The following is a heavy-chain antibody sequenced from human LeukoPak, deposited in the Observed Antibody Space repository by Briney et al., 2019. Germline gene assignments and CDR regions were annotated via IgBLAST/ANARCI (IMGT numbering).Heavy chain of an antibody. D-gene: IGHD5-18*01. CDR2: INHSGRT. J-gene: IGHJ2*01. Sequence: PSETLSLTCAVYGGSFSGYYWSWIRAPPGNGLEWIGKINHSGRTNYNPSLKSRVSISVDTSKNQFSLQLSSATAADTAVYYCARGYTARWYFDLWGRGTLVTVSS. V-gene: IGHV4-34*01. CDR1: GGSFSGYY. CDR3: ARGYTARWYFDL.